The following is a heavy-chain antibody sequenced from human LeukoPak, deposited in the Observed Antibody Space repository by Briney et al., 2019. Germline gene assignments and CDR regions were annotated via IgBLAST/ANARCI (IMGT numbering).Heavy chain of an antibody. CDR3: AKDMLVAVAGMAYFDY. CDR2: IKQDGSEK. V-gene: IGHV3-7*01. D-gene: IGHD6-19*01. Sequence: GGSLRLSCAASGFTFSSYWMSWVRQAPGKGLEWVANIKQDGSEKYYVDSVKGRFTISRDNAKNSLYLQMNSLRAEDTAVYYCAKDMLVAVAGMAYFDYWGQGTLVTVSS. J-gene: IGHJ4*02. CDR1: GFTFSSYW.